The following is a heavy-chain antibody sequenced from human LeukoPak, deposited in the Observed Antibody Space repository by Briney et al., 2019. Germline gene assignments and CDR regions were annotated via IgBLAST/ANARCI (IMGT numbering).Heavy chain of an antibody. D-gene: IGHD1-14*01. V-gene: IGHV3-23*01. CDR2: ISGSGGNT. CDR3: AKRPGTFDAFDV. Sequence: GRSLRLSCAASGFTFSSYGMSWVRQAPGKGLEWVSAISGSGGNTYYADSVKGRFTISRDNSKNTLYLQMDSLGAEDTAVYYCAKRPGTFDAFDVWGQGTMVTVSS. CDR1: GFTFSSYG. J-gene: IGHJ3*01.